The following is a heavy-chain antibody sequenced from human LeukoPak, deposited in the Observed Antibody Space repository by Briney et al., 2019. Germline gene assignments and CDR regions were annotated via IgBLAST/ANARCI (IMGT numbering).Heavy chain of an antibody. CDR3: ARGYGGTSDS. D-gene: IGHD4-23*01. CDR1: EFPFSNSW. V-gene: IGHV3-7*04. J-gene: IGHJ4*02. Sequence: GGSLRLSCAASEFPFSNSWMTWVRQAPGKGLEWVANIKQDGSEKYYVDSVKGRFPISRDNAKNSLYLQMNSLRAEDTAVYYCARGYGGTSDSWGQGTLVTVSS. CDR2: IKQDGSEK.